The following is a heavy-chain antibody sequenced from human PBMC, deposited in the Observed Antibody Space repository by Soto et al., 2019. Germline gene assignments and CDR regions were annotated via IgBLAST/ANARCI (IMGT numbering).Heavy chain of an antibody. D-gene: IGHD3-9*01. CDR1: GYTFTSYW. J-gene: IGHJ4*02. V-gene: IGHV5-51*01. Sequence: GESLKISCKGSGYTFTSYWIGWVRQMPGKGLEWMGIIYHGESDSRYSPSFQGQVTISADKSISTPYLQWGSLEASDTAMYYCSRRQDWVSRQYYFDYLGQGTLVTVSS. CDR2: IYHGESDS. CDR3: SRRQDWVSRQYYFDY.